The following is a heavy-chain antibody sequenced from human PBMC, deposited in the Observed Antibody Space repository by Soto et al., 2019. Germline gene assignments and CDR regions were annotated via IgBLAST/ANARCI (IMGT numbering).Heavy chain of an antibody. V-gene: IGHV3-15*07. CDR2: IKSKTDGGTT. CDR3: TTEVPYYDILTGYYMGPVNSDY. CDR1: GFTFSNAW. J-gene: IGHJ4*02. Sequence: PGGSLRLSCAASGFTFSNAWMNWVRQAPGKGLEWVGRIKSKTDGGTTDYAAPVKGRFTISRDDSKNTLYLQMNSLKTEDTAVYYCTTEVPYYDILTGYYMGPVNSDYWGQGTLVTVSS. D-gene: IGHD3-9*01.